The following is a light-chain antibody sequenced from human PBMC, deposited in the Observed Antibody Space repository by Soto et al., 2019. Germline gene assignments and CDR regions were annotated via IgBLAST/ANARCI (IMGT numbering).Light chain of an antibody. CDR2: GAS. CDR3: HQYGASPQT. Sequence: EIVLKQSPGILSLSPGERATLACRASQSISSDHLAWYQQRPGQSPRLLIYGASSRTTGVPDRFSGSGSGTDFTLTISRLEPEDFAVYYCHQYGASPQTFGQGTKVDIK. V-gene: IGKV3-20*01. CDR1: QSISSDH. J-gene: IGKJ1*01.